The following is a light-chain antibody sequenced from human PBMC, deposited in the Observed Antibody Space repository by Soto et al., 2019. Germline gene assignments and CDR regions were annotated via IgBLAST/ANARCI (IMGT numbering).Light chain of an antibody. J-gene: IGKJ2*01. CDR1: QDISVW. Sequence: DIQMTQSPSTLSASVGDRVTITCRASQDISVWVAWFQQKPGKAPKLLIFDASNLERGVPSRFSGSGSGTDFTLTITRLEPEDFAVYYCSHYGTSVPYTFGQGTKLEIK. CDR3: SHYGTSVPYT. CDR2: DAS. V-gene: IGKV1-5*01.